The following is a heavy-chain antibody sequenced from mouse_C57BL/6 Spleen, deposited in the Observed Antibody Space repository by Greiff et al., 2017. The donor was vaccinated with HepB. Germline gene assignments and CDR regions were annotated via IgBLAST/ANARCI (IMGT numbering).Heavy chain of an antibody. J-gene: IGHJ4*01. CDR2: ISSGSSTI. D-gene: IGHD1-1*01. CDR1: GFTFSDYG. Sequence: DVMLVESGGGLVKPGGSLKLSCAASGFTFSDYGMHWVRQAPEKGLEWVAYISSGSSTIYYADTVKGRFTISRDNAKNTLFLQMTSLRSEDTAMYYCARHDYGSSLSAMDYWGQGTSVTVSS. CDR3: ARHDYGSSLSAMDY. V-gene: IGHV5-17*01.